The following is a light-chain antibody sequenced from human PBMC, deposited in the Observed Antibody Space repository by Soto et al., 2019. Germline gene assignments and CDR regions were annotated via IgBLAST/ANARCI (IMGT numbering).Light chain of an antibody. Sequence: AIRLTQSPSSFSSSPGERFTIACRSSQGISSYLARDQQKPVKAPKRLIYAAPTVQSRVSSRVRVSVSLTDFTLTISCLQSEDFAPYNSLRYYSYPSVPFGQGTQLDI. J-gene: IGKJ1*01. CDR2: AAP. CDR3: LRYYSYPSVP. V-gene: IGKV1-8*01. CDR1: QGISSY.